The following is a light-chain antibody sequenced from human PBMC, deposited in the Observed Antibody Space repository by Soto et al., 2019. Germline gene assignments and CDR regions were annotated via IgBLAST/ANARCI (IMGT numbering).Light chain of an antibody. V-gene: IGKV3-15*01. CDR1: QNVLSD. Sequence: EILLTQSPATLSVSPGETATLSCRASQNVLSDLAWYQQKPGQAPRLLVYGATTRANDAPAKFRGRGSGTEFSLTISSLQSEDSATYYCQQYRSWPRTFGQGSKVEI. CDR3: QQYRSWPRT. J-gene: IGKJ1*01. CDR2: GAT.